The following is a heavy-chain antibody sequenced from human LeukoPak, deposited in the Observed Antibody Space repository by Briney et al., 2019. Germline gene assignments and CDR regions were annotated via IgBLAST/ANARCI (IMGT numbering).Heavy chain of an antibody. D-gene: IGHD3-3*01. Sequence: SETLSLTCSVSGGSIIGYYWSRVRQPPGKGLEWIGYIYYTGSTNYNPSLKSRISISVDTSKNQFSLKLSSVTAADTAVYYCARDRARDDFWSGYHPWGQGTLVTVSS. CDR1: GGSIIGYY. V-gene: IGHV4-59*01. CDR3: ARDRARDDFWSGYHP. CDR2: IYYTGST. J-gene: IGHJ5*02.